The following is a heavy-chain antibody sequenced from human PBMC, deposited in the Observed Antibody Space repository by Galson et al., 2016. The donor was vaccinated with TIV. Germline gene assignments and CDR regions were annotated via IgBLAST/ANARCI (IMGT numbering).Heavy chain of an antibody. J-gene: IGHJ6*02. Sequence: ETLSLTCGVSGDSISSGGYSWNWIRQPPGKGLEWIGNSYYSGSTNYNPSLKSRVIISVDTSKNHFSLRLTSVTAADTAIYYCARGLGHLDVWGQGTTVTVSS. CDR3: ARGLGHLDV. CDR2: SYYSGST. CDR1: GDSISSGGYS. V-gene: IGHV4-61*03. D-gene: IGHD3-16*01.